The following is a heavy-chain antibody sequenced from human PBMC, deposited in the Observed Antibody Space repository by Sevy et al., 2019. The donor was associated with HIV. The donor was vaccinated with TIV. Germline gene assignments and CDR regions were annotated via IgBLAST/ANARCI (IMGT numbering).Heavy chain of an antibody. V-gene: IGHV3-30*18. CDR2: ISYDGSNK. CDR3: AKLGGPDYSNHLYYGMDV. J-gene: IGHJ6*02. D-gene: IGHD4-4*01. CDR1: GFTFSSYG. Sequence: GGSLRLSCAASGFTFSSYGMHWVRQAPGKGLEWVAVISYDGSNKYYADSVKGRFTISRDNSKNTLYLQMNSLRAEDTAVYYCAKLGGPDYSNHLYYGMDVWGQGTTVTVSS.